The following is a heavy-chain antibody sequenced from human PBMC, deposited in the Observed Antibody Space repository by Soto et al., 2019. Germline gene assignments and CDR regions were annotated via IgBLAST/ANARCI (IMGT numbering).Heavy chain of an antibody. D-gene: IGHD1-1*01. CDR3: ARHQGDGNSRWFDP. J-gene: IGHJ5*02. Sequence: GESLKISCKASGYIFINYWIAWVRQMPGKGLEWMAMIYPDDSDTIYSPSFQGQVTISADKSINTAYLQWSSLKASDTAMYYCARHQGDGNSRWFDPWGQGILVTVSS. CDR1: GYIFINYW. CDR2: IYPDDSDT. V-gene: IGHV5-51*01.